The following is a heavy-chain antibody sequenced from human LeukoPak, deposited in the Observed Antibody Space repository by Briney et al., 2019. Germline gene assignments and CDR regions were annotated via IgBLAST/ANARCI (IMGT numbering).Heavy chain of an antibody. J-gene: IGHJ5*02. D-gene: IGHD2-2*01. CDR3: ARHVGQLGYCSSTSCLLDWFDP. Sequence: PSETLSLTCTVSGYSISSGYYWGWIRQPPGKGLEWIGSIYHSGSTYYNPSLKSRVTISVDTSKNQFSLKLSSVTAADTAVYYCARHVGQLGYCSSTSCLLDWFDPWGQGTLVTVSS. CDR1: GYSISSGYY. V-gene: IGHV4-38-2*02. CDR2: IYHSGST.